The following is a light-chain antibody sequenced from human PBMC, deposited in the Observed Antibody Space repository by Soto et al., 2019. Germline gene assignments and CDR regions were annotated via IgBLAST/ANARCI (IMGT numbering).Light chain of an antibody. CDR1: SPDVDGYSY. V-gene: IGLV2-14*01. CDR3: SSYTTKNTLV. Sequence: QSVLTQPASVSGSPGQSITISCTGTSPDVDGYSYVSWYQHHPGKAPKLMIYEVSNRPSGVFTRVSGSKSGNTASLTIPGLQAEDEADYSCSSYTTKNTLVFGTGTKVTVL. J-gene: IGLJ1*01. CDR2: EVS.